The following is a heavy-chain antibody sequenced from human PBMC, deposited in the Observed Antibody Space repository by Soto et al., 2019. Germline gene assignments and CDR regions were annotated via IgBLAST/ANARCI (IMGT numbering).Heavy chain of an antibody. V-gene: IGHV3-11*01. J-gene: IGHJ4*02. Sequence: VGSLRLSCAASGFTFSDYYMSWIRQAPGKGLEWVSYISSSGSTIYYADSVKGRFTISRDNAKNSLYLQMNSLRAEDTAVYYCARGREDIVVVPADYWGQGTLVTVSS. CDR1: GFTFSDYY. CDR2: ISSSGSTI. CDR3: ARGREDIVVVPADY. D-gene: IGHD2-2*01.